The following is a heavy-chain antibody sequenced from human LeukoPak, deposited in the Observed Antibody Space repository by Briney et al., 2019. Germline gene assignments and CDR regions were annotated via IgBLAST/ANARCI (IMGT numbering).Heavy chain of an antibody. D-gene: IGHD6-6*01. V-gene: IGHV3-43*01. CDR1: GFTFDDYT. J-gene: IGHJ4*02. CDR2: ISWDGGST. CDR3: AKGGEYSTSSSLNFFDY. Sequence: GGSLRLSCVASGFTFDDYTMHWVRQAPGKGLEWVSLISWDGGSTYCPDSVKGRFTISRDNSQNSLYLQMSSLRTEDTALYYCAKGGEYSTSSSLNFFDYWGQGTLVTVSS.